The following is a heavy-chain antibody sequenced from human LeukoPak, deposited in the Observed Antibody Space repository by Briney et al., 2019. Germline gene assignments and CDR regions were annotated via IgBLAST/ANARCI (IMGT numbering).Heavy chain of an antibody. V-gene: IGHV4-39*07. CDR1: GGSISSSSYY. J-gene: IGHJ6*03. CDR2: IYYSGST. D-gene: IGHD6-13*01. Sequence: SETLSLTCTVSGGSISSSSYYWGWIRQPPGKGLEWIGSIYYSGSTYYNPSLKSRVTISVDTSKNQFSLKLSSVTAADTAVYYCAKGGFIAAAATYMDVWGKGTTVTISS. CDR3: AKGGFIAAAATYMDV.